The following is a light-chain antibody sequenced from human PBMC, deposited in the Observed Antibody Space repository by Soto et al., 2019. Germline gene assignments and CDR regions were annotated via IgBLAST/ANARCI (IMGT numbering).Light chain of an antibody. CDR1: QSVSNNY. J-gene: IGKJ1*01. CDR3: QQYGGSTRT. Sequence: EIVMTQSPGTLSLSPGERATLSCRASQSVSNNYLAWYQQKPGQAPRLIIHGASSRATGVPDRITGSGSGTDFTLSISRLEPEDFAVYYCQQYGGSTRTFGQGTKVDIK. V-gene: IGKV3-20*01. CDR2: GAS.